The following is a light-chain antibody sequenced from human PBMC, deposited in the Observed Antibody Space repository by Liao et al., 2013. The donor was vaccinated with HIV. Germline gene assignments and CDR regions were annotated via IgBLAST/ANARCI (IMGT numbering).Light chain of an antibody. CDR1: KLGTKY. Sequence: SYALSQPPSMSVSPGQTAIITCSGDKLGTKYASWYQRRPGQSPILVIYQDTRRPSGIPERFSGSNSGTTATLTISGTQTMDEADYYCQAWDSSTAVIFGGGTKLNVL. CDR3: QAWDSSTAVI. CDR2: QDT. V-gene: IGLV3-1*01. J-gene: IGLJ2*01.